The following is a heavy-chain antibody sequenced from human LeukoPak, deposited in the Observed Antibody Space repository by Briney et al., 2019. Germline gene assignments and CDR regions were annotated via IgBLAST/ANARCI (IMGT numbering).Heavy chain of an antibody. D-gene: IGHD3-16*01. CDR3: ARSWVGMDV. V-gene: IGHV4-59*01. CDR2: IYYSGST. J-gene: IGHJ6*02. CDR1: GGSISSYY. Sequence: SETLSLTCAVYGGSISSYYWSWIRQPPGKGLEWIGYIYYSGSTNYNPSLKSRVTISVDTSKNQFPLKLSSVTAADTAVYYCARSWVGMDVWGQGTTVTVSS.